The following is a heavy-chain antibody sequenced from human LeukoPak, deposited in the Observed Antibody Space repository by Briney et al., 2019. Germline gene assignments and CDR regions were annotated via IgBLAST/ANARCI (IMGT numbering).Heavy chain of an antibody. J-gene: IGHJ4*02. CDR1: GYSISRGYC. D-gene: IGHD1-26*01. V-gene: IGHV4-38-2*02. CDR3: ARDSTKYSGSFLDY. CDR2: VYHSGRT. Sequence: PSETLCLTCAVSGYSISRGYCWCWIRQPPGKGLEWIGSVYHSGRTYYNPSLKSRVTISVDTSKTQFSLKLSSVTAADTAVDYCARDSTKYSGSFLDYWGQGTLVTVSS.